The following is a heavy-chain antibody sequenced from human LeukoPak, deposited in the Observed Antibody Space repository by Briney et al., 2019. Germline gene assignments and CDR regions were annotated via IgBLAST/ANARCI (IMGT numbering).Heavy chain of an antibody. V-gene: IGHV4-39*01. Sequence: SETLSLTCTVSGGSISSGTYYWDWIRQAPGKGLEWIGNIYHSGITYYNPSLKSRVTMSVDTSKNQFSLKLNSLTAADTAVYYCARHPSALSWFDPWGQGTLVTVSS. CDR3: ARHPSALSWFDP. D-gene: IGHD3-9*01. CDR1: GGSISSGTYY. J-gene: IGHJ5*02. CDR2: IYHSGIT.